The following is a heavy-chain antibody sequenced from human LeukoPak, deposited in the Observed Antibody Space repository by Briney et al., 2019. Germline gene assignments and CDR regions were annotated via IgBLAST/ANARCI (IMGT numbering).Heavy chain of an antibody. V-gene: IGHV3-7*03. CDR2: IKQDGSDK. Sequence: GGSLRLSCAASGFTFSAYWMSWVRQAPGKGLEWVANIKQDGSDKYYVDSVKGRFTISRDNAKNSLYLQMNSLRVEDTAVYYCARKTVVGSYFDYWGQGTPVTVSS. CDR1: GFTFSAYW. D-gene: IGHD4-23*01. CDR3: ARKTVVGSYFDY. J-gene: IGHJ4*02.